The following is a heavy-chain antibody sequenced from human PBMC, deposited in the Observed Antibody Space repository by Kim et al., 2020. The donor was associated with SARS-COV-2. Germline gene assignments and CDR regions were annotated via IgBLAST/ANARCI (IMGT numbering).Heavy chain of an antibody. CDR3: ARDLDGYNSFFGY. J-gene: IGHJ4*02. Sequence: GGSLRLSCAASGFTFSSYWMHWVRQAPGKGLVWVSRIKRDGTDTNYADSVKGRFTISRDNAKNTLYLQMNRLGADDTAVYYCARDLDGYNSFFGYWGQGALVTVSS. CDR1: GFTFSSYW. CDR2: IKRDGTDT. D-gene: IGHD1-1*01. V-gene: IGHV3-74*01.